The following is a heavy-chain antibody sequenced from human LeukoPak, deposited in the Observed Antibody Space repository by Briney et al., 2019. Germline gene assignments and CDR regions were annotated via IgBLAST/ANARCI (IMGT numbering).Heavy chain of an antibody. Sequence: PGGSLRLSCAASGFTFSSYAMSWVRQAPGKGLEWVANIKQDGSEKYYVDSVKGRFTISRDNAKNSLYLQMNSLRAEDTAVYYCARDEGGSLDYWGQGTLVTVSS. D-gene: IGHD1-26*01. CDR1: GFTFSSYA. V-gene: IGHV3-7*01. CDR3: ARDEGGSLDY. CDR2: IKQDGSEK. J-gene: IGHJ4*02.